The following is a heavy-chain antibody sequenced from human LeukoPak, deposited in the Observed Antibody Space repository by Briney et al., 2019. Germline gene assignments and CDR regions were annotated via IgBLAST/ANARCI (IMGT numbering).Heavy chain of an antibody. Sequence: SETLSLTCAVYGGSFSGYYWSWIRQPPGKGLEWIGYIYYSGSTNYNPSLKSRVTISVDTSKNQFSLKLSSVTAADTAVYYCARVGDYYDSSGYYYGWAFDYWGQGTLVTVSS. CDR1: GGSFSGYY. CDR2: IYYSGST. J-gene: IGHJ4*02. V-gene: IGHV4-59*01. CDR3: ARVGDYYDSSGYYYGWAFDY. D-gene: IGHD3-22*01.